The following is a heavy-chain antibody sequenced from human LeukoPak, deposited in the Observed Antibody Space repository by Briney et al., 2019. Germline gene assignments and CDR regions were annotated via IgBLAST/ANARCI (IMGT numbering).Heavy chain of an antibody. V-gene: IGHV1-2*02. D-gene: IGHD1-26*01. Sequence: ASVTVSCTTSGYTFTDYYFHWVRQAPGQGLEWMGWINPSSGATNYAQQFQGRVTMTRDTSLSTAYMELTKLISDDTAVYYCARDVDSGISLDHWGQGTLVTVSS. CDR2: INPSSGAT. CDR1: GYTFTDYY. J-gene: IGHJ4*02. CDR3: ARDVDSGISLDH.